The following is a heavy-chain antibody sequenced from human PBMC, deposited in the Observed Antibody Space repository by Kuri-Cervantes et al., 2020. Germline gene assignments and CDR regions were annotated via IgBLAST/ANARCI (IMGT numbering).Heavy chain of an antibody. V-gene: IGHV3-53*01. CDR1: GFTFSDYY. CDR3: ASHVFDY. Sequence: GGSLRLSCAASGFTFSDYYMSWVRQAPGKGLEWVSVIYSGGSTYYADSVKGRFTISRDNSKNTLYLQMNSLRAEDTAVYYCASHVFDYWGQGTLVTVSS. J-gene: IGHJ4*02. CDR2: IYSGGST.